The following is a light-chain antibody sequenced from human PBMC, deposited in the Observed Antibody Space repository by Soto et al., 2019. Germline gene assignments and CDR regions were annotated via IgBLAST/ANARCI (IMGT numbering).Light chain of an antibody. CDR3: QQYGTSEII. V-gene: IGKV3-20*01. Sequence: EIALTQSPCTLPLSPGERATLSCRASQTLSNSFIAWYQHKPGQAPRLLVYDTSTRATGIPDRYSGSGSGTDFTLTISRLEPEDFAVFFCQQYGTSEIIFGQGTRLEIK. CDR2: DTS. J-gene: IGKJ5*01. CDR1: QTLSNSF.